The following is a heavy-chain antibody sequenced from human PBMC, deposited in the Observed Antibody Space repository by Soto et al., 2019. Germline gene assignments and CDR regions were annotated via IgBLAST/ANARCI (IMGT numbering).Heavy chain of an antibody. CDR3: ARGGYYFYYGMDV. Sequence: SETLSLSCTVSGGSISSGGYYWSWIRQHPGKGLEWIGYIYYSGSTYYNPSLKSRVTISIDTSKNQFSLKLSSVTAADTAVYYCARGGYYFYYGMDVWGQGTTVTVSS. CDR2: IYYSGST. V-gene: IGHV4-31*03. J-gene: IGHJ6*02. CDR1: GGSISSGGYY.